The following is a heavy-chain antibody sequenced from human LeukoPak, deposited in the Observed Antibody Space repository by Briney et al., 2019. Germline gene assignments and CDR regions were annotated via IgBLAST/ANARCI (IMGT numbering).Heavy chain of an antibody. CDR2: INSDGSST. D-gene: IGHD6-13*01. V-gene: IGHV3-74*01. CDR1: GFTFSSYW. Sequence: GGSPRLSCAASGFTFSSYWMHWVRQAPGKGLVWVSRINSDGSSTSYADSVKGRFTISRDNAKNSVYLQMNSLRAEDTAVYYCAKAVGSSWSPGLVWFDPWGQGTLVTVSS. CDR3: AKAVGSSWSPGLVWFDP. J-gene: IGHJ5*02.